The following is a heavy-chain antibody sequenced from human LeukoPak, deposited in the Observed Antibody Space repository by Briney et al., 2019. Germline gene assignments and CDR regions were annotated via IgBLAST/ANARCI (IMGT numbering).Heavy chain of an antibody. CDR1: GFTFSSFY. Sequence: PGGSLRLSCAASGFTFSSFYMSWVRQAPGKGLEWVSSISSNSYIHYADSVKGRFTISRDNAKNSLYLQMDSLRAEDTALYYCARRTIEALDYWGQGTLVTVSS. CDR3: ARRTIEALDY. CDR2: ISSNSYI. D-gene: IGHD6-6*01. V-gene: IGHV3-69-1*02. J-gene: IGHJ4*02.